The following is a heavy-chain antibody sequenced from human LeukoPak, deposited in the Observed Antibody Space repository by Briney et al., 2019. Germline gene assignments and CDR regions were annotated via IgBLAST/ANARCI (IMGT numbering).Heavy chain of an antibody. D-gene: IGHD3-22*01. V-gene: IGHV4-59*12. CDR3: ASDYYDSSGYSDWFDP. Sequence: PSETLSLTCTVSGGSISNYYWSWIRQPPGKGLEWIGYIYYSGSTNYNPSLKSRVTISVDTSKNQFSLKLSSVTAADTAVYYCASDYYDSSGYSDWFDPWGQGTLVTVSS. CDR2: IYYSGST. CDR1: GGSISNYY. J-gene: IGHJ5*02.